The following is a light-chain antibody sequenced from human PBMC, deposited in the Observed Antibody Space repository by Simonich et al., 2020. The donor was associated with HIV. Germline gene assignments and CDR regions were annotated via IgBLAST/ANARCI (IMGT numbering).Light chain of an antibody. CDR1: QSLLHSDGKTY. V-gene: IGKV2-29*02. Sequence: DIVMTQTPLSLSVTPGQPASMSCKSSQSLLHSDGKTYLYWYLQKPGQSPQLLMYEVASRFSGVPARFSGSGSGTDFTLKISRVEAEDVGVYYCMEGTHLKTFGQGTKVEIK. CDR2: EVA. CDR3: MEGTHLKT. J-gene: IGKJ1*01.